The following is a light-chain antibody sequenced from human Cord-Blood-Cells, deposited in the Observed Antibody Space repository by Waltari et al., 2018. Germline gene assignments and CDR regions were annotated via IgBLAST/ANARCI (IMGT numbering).Light chain of an antibody. CDR1: SSDVGGYNY. J-gene: IGLJ2*01. CDR2: EVS. Sequence: QSALTQPASVSGSPGQSITISCTGTSSDVGGYNYVSWYQQHPGKAPNLMIYEVSNRPSGVSKRFPGSKSGNTASLTISGLQAEDEADYYCSSYTSSSTLVVFGGGTKLTVL. V-gene: IGLV2-14*01. CDR3: SSYTSSSTLVV.